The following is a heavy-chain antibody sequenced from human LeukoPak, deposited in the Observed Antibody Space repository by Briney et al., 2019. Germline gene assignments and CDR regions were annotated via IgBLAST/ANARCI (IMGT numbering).Heavy chain of an antibody. CDR3: ARARGLFGEEQFLFDY. J-gene: IGHJ4*02. Sequence: GGSLRLSCAAPGFTFNTYAMNWVRQAPGKGLEWVAVIWYDGSNKYYADSVKGRFTISRDNSKNTLYLQMNSLRAEDTAVYYCARARGLFGEEQFLFDYWGQGTLVTVSS. CDR2: IWYDGSNK. V-gene: IGHV3-33*08. D-gene: IGHD3-10*02. CDR1: GFTFNTYA.